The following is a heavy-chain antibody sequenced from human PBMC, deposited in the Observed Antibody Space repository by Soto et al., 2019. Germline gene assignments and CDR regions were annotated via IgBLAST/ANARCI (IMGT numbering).Heavy chain of an antibody. CDR3: AKDRVPGAYGHYYGMDV. V-gene: IGHV3-30*18. CDR1: GFTFNNSG. J-gene: IGHJ6*02. Sequence: GGSLRLSSAVSGFTFNNSGMHWIRQAPGKGLEWVAVISFDGSETYYADSMKGRFTISRDNSKNMLQLQMNSLRAEDTAIYYCAKDRVPGAYGHYYGMDVWGQGTTVTVSS. CDR2: ISFDGSET. D-gene: IGHD6-19*01.